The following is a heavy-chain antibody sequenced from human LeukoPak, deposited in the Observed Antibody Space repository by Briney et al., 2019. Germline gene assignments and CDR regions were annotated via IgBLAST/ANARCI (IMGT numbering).Heavy chain of an antibody. Sequence: QSGGSLRLSCAASGFTFSSYAMSWVRQAPGKGLEWVSAISGSGGSTYYADSVKGRFTISRDNSKNTLYLQMNSLRAEDTAVYYCATISSRTYYDFWSGNQFDYWGQGTLVTVSS. CDR2: ISGSGGST. J-gene: IGHJ4*02. V-gene: IGHV3-23*01. D-gene: IGHD3-3*01. CDR1: GFTFSSYA. CDR3: ATISSRTYYDFWSGNQFDY.